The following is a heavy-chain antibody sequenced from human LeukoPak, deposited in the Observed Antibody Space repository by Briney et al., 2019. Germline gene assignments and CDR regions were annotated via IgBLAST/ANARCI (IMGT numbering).Heavy chain of an antibody. CDR3: ASPLGIPQYYYYGMDV. V-gene: IGHV3-66*01. D-gene: IGHD7-27*01. CDR1: GFTVSSNY. J-gene: IGHJ6*02. Sequence: GGPLRLSCAASGFTVSSNYMSWVRQAPGKGLEWVSVIYSGGSTYYADSVKGRFTISRDNSKNTLYLQMNSLRAEDTAVYYCASPLGIPQYYYYGMDVWGQGTTVTVSS. CDR2: IYSGGST.